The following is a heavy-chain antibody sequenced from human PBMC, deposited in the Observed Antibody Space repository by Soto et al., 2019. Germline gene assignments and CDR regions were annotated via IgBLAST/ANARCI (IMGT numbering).Heavy chain of an antibody. Sequence: GESLKISCAASGFTFSSYAMSWVRQAPGKGLEWVSAISGSGGSTYYADSVKGRFTISRDNSKNTLYLQMNSLRAEDTAVYYCANLPPGRDSSSWSEDYYYYYGMDVWGQGTTVTVSS. CDR3: ANLPPGRDSSSWSEDYYYYYGMDV. CDR1: GFTFSSYA. CDR2: ISGSGGST. J-gene: IGHJ6*02. D-gene: IGHD6-13*01. V-gene: IGHV3-23*01.